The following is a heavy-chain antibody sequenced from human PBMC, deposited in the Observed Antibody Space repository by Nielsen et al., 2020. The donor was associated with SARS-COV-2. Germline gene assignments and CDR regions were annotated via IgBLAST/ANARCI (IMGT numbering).Heavy chain of an antibody. D-gene: IGHD2-2*01. J-gene: IGHJ3*02. CDR3: ARGDIAVVPAAMFRGDDAFDI. Sequence: SETLSLTCTVSGGSLSSRNYYWGWIRQPPGKGLEWIGTLYYSGSVSYNPSLRSRVTISVDPSKKHFSLKLTSVTAADTAVYFCARGDIAVVPAAMFRGDDAFDIWGQGTMVRVSS. CDR2: LYYSGSV. V-gene: IGHV4-39*02. CDR1: GGSLSSRNYY.